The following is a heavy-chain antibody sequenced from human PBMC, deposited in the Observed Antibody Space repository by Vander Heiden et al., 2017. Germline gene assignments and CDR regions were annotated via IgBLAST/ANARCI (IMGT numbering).Heavy chain of an antibody. D-gene: IGHD6-19*01. V-gene: IGHV3-30*18. J-gene: IGHJ4*02. CDR1: GFPFGSYG. CDR3: AKDFVVAVAGPPDY. CDR2: ISYDGSNK. Sequence: QVQLVESGGGVVQPGRSLSFPCAASGFPFGSYGMHWVRQAPGKGLEWVAVISYDGSNKYYADSVKGRFTISRDNSKNTLYLQMNSLRAEDTAVYYCAKDFVVAVAGPPDYWGQGTLVTVSS.